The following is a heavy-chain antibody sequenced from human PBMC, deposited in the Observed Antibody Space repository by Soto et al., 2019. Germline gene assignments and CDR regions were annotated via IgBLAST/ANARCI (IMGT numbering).Heavy chain of an antibody. V-gene: IGHV1-8*01. D-gene: IGHD2-2*01. CDR1: GYTFTSYD. CDR3: AKDGGPAYCNSPGCSAEHFDY. J-gene: IGHJ4*02. CDR2: MNPNSGNT. Sequence: KVSCKASGYTFTSYDINWVRQATGQGLEWMGWMNPNSGNTGYAQKFQGRVTMTRNTSISTAYMELSSLRHEDTAVYYCAKDGGPAYCNSPGCSAEHFDYWGRGTQVTVSS.